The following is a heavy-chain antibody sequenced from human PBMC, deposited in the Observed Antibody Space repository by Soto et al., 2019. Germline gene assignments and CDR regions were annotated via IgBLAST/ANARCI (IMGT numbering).Heavy chain of an antibody. V-gene: IGHV3-21*01. Sequence: EVPLVESGGGLVKPGGSLRLSCAASGFSFSSYSMNWVRQAPGKGLEWVSSITSSSNDIYYADSVKGRFTISRDNAKNSLYLQMHSLRAEDTAVYYCARDTVVEVVVATFGMDVWGQGTTVTVSS. CDR2: ITSSSNDI. CDR1: GFSFSSYS. D-gene: IGHD2-15*01. CDR3: ARDTVVEVVVATFGMDV. J-gene: IGHJ6*02.